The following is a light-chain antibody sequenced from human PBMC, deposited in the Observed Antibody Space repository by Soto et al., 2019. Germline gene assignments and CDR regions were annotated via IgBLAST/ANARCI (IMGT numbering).Light chain of an antibody. CDR1: QSVSGNS. J-gene: IGKJ2*01. Sequence: EIVLTQSPGTLSLSPGDGATLSCRASQSVSGNSLAWYQQKPGQAPRLLIYGASTSATGIPDKLSGSGSGTDFTLTISRLEPEDCAVYYCQQYGSSPYTFGQGTKLEIK. CDR3: QQYGSSPYT. V-gene: IGKV3-20*01. CDR2: GAS.